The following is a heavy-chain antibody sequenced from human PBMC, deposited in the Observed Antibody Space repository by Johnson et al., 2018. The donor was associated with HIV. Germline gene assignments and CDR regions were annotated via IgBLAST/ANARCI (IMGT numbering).Heavy chain of an antibody. CDR1: GFTFSSYW. V-gene: IGHV3-74*01. Sequence: VQLVESGGGLVQPGGSLRLSCAASGFTFSSYWMHWVRQAPGKGLVWVSRINSDGSSTSYADSVMGRFTISRDNAQNTLYLQMNSLRAEDSALYYCAKEGRDAFDIWGQGTTVTVSS. J-gene: IGHJ3*02. D-gene: IGHD3-10*01. CDR2: INSDGSST. CDR3: AKEGRDAFDI.